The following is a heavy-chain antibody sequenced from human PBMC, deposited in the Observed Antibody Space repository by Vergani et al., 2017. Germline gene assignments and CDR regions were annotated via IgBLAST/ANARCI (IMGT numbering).Heavy chain of an antibody. CDR1: GFTFTNFA. D-gene: IGHD5-12*01. J-gene: IGHJ4*02. CDR3: TNGSRGYTGYFFDY. Sequence: EVQLLESGGNLVQPGGSLRLSCAASGFTFTNFAMTWVRQAPGKGLEWVSIISDNGGTTYYADSVKGRFIISRDNSKNTLHLQMNSLRADDTAVYYCTNGSRGYTGYFFDYWGQGTLATVSS. CDR2: ISDNGGTT. V-gene: IGHV3-23*01.